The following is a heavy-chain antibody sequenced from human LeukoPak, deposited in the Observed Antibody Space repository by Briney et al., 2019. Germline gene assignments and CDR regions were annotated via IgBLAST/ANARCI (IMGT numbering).Heavy chain of an antibody. CDR2: IYYSGST. V-gene: IGHV4-59*12. CDR3: ARAQKVRYFPNLCAFDI. D-gene: IGHD3-9*01. Sequence: SETLSLTCTVSGGSISSYYWSWLRQPPGKGLEWIGYIYYSGSTNYNPSLKSRVTISVDTSKNQFSLKLSSVTAADTAVYYCARAQKVRYFPNLCAFDIWGQGTMVTVSS. CDR1: GGSISSYY. J-gene: IGHJ3*02.